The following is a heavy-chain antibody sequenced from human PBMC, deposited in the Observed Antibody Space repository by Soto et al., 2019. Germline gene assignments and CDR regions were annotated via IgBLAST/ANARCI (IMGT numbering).Heavy chain of an antibody. CDR2: ISYDGGNK. J-gene: IGHJ6*02. CDR3: VRDGWLYYDSTSQGMDV. D-gene: IGHD3-22*01. CDR1: GFTFDKYA. V-gene: IGHV3-30-3*01. Sequence: QVQLVESGGVVVQPGRSLRLSCAASGFTFDKYALHWVRQAPGKGLEWGAVISYDGGNKNHADSVKGRFTNSRDNSKNALFLQMNNLRAEDTAVYYGVRDGWLYYDSTSQGMDVWGQGTTVTVSS.